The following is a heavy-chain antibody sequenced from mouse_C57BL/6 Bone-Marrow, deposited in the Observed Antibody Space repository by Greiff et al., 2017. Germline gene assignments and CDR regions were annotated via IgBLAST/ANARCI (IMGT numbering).Heavy chain of an antibody. CDR1: GFTFSSYT. D-gene: IGHD2-4*01. J-gene: IGHJ2*01. CDR2: ISGGGGNT. Sequence: EVKVVESGGGLVKPGGSLKLSCAASGFTFSSYTMPWVRQTPEKRLEWVATISGGGGNTYYPDSVKGRFTISRDNAKNTLYLQMSSLRSEDTALYYCARLRYDSFDYWGQGTTLTVSS. V-gene: IGHV5-9*01. CDR3: ARLRYDSFDY.